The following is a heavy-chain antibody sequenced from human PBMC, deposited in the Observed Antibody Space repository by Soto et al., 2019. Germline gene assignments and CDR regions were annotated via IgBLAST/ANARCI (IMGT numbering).Heavy chain of an antibody. CDR1: GYTFTSYY. D-gene: IGHD3-9*01. J-gene: IGHJ4*02. CDR3: ARDLYEYFATNYYFDY. Sequence: AASVKVSCKASGYTFTSYYMHWVRQAPGQGLEWMGIINPSGGSTSYAQKFQGRVTMTRDTSTSTVYMELSSLRSEDTAVYYCARDLYEYFATNYYFDYWGQGTLVTVSS. V-gene: IGHV1-46*01. CDR2: INPSGGST.